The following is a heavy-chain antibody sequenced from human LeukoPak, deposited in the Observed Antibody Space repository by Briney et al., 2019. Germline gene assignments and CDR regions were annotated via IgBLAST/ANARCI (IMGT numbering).Heavy chain of an antibody. CDR2: IYPSGSA. J-gene: IGHJ6*03. CDR1: GGPISRGSYY. Sequence: SETLSLTCTVSGGPISRGSYYWSWIRQPAGKGLEWIGRIYPSGSAYYNPSLKSRVTISVDTSKNQVSLKLSSVTAADTAVYYCAREDPQPPAYYYYYMDVWGKGTTVTVSS. D-gene: IGHD2-2*01. V-gene: IGHV4-61*02. CDR3: AREDPQPPAYYYYYMDV.